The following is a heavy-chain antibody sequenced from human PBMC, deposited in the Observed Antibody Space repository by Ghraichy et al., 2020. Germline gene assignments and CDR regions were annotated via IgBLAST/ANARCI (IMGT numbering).Heavy chain of an antibody. J-gene: IGHJ4*02. CDR2: ISYDGSKK. V-gene: IGHV3-30*18. CDR3: AKADCSSDQCYTKPS. D-gene: IGHD2-2*01. CDR1: GFTFSNFG. Sequence: GGSLRLSCAASGFTFSNFGMHWVRQAPGKGLEWVALISYDGSKKYYTDSVKGRFTISRYNSKNTLYLQMNRLRSDDSAVYYCAKADCSSDQCYTKPSWGQKPLFTISS.